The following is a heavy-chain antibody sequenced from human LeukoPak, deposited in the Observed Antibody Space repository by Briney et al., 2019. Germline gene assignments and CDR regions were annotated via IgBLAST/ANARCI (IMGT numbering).Heavy chain of an antibody. Sequence: SVKVSCKASGGTFSSYAISWVRQAPGQGLEWMGRIIPILGIANYAQKFQGRVTITADKSTSTAYMELSSLRSEDTAVYYCARTVTADAFDIWGQGTMVTVSS. CDR2: IIPILGIA. D-gene: IGHD2-21*02. J-gene: IGHJ3*02. CDR3: ARTVTADAFDI. V-gene: IGHV1-69*04. CDR1: GGTFSSYA.